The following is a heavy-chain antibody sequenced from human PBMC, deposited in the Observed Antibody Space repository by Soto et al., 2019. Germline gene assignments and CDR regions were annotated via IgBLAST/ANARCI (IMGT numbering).Heavy chain of an antibody. D-gene: IGHD1-26*01. V-gene: IGHV3-48*03. J-gene: IGHJ3*02. Sequence: EVQLVESGGGLVQPGGSLRLSCGASGFTFSSYEMNWVRQAPGKGLEWVSYISSSGSTIYYADSVKGRFTISRDNAKNSLYLQMNSQRAEDTGVYYCARDSDVDAFDIWGQGTMVTVSS. CDR2: ISSSGSTI. CDR1: GFTFSSYE. CDR3: ARDSDVDAFDI.